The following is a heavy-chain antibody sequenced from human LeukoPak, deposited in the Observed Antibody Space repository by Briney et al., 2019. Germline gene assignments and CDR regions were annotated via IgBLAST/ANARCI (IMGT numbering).Heavy chain of an antibody. D-gene: IGHD6-13*01. Sequence: GGSLRLSCAASGFTFSSYSMNWVRQAPGKGLEGVSSIRSSSSYIYYADSVKGRFTISRDNAKNSLYLQMNSLRAEDTAVYYCAREGGYSSSWNYFDYWGQGTLVTVSS. V-gene: IGHV3-21*01. CDR1: GFTFSSYS. CDR3: AREGGYSSSWNYFDY. J-gene: IGHJ4*02. CDR2: IRSSSSYI.